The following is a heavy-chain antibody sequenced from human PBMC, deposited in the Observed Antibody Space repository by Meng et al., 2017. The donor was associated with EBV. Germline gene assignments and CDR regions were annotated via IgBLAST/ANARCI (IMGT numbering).Heavy chain of an antibody. CDR3: ARAEIAAAGRLDY. J-gene: IGHJ4*02. Sequence: GQLVRSGAEWKKPGSSVKVSCKASGGTFSSYAISWVRQAPGQGLEWMGGIIPIFGTANYAQKFQGRVTITADKSTSTAYMELSSLRSEDTAVYYCARAEIAAAGRLDYWGQGTLVTVSS. CDR1: GGTFSSYA. D-gene: IGHD6-13*01. V-gene: IGHV1-69*06. CDR2: IIPIFGTA.